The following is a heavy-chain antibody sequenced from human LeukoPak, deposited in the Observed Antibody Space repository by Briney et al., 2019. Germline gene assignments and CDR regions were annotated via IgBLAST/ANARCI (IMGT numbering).Heavy chain of an antibody. CDR2: ISYDGSNK. CDR3: ARVVGSYYGMDV. V-gene: IGHV3-30*04. CDR1: GFTFSSYA. J-gene: IGHJ6*02. Sequence: GGSLRLSRAASGFTFSSYAMHWVRQAPGKGLEWVAVISYDGSNKYYADSVKGRFTISRDNSKNTLYLQMNSLRAEDTAVFYCARVVGSYYGMDVWGQGTTVTVSS. D-gene: IGHD1-26*01.